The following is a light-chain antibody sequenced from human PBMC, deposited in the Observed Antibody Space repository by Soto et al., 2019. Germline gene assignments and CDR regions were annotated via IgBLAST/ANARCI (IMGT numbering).Light chain of an antibody. CDR2: EVS. CDR1: STDFVSYNR. CDR3: SLYTSENAYA. V-gene: IGLV2-18*01. J-gene: IGLJ1*01. Sequence: QSALTQPPSVSGSAGQSVTISCTGTSTDFVSYNRVSWYQQPPGTAPKLMIYEVSKRPSGVPDRFSGSKSGNTASLTISGLQAADEADYYCSLYTSENAYAFGTGTKVTVL.